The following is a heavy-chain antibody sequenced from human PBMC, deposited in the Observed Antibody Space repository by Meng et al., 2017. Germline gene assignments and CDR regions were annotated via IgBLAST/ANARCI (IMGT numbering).Heavy chain of an antibody. CDR2: IKQDGSEK. CDR3: ARGEYHFESSGYYTH. D-gene: IGHD3-22*01. V-gene: IGHV3-7*01. Sequence: GESLKISCAASGFTFSSYWMSWVRQAPGKGLEWVANIKQDGSEKYYVDSVKGRFTISRDNAKNSLYLQMNSLRAEDTAVYYCARGEYHFESSGYYTHWGQGTLVTVSS. CDR1: GFTFSSYW. J-gene: IGHJ4*02.